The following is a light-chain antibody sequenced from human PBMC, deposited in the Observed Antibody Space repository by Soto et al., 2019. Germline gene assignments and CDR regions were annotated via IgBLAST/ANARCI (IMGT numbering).Light chain of an antibody. CDR2: GAS. V-gene: IGKV3-15*01. CDR1: QSVSND. Sequence: EIVMTQSPATLSVSPGERATLSCRARQSVSNDLAWYQQTPGQAPRLLIHGASTRAPGIPARCSGSGSGTDFTLTIRRLQSADFAVYYCQQYDTWPPTFGLGTKV. CDR3: QQYDTWPPT. J-gene: IGKJ1*01.